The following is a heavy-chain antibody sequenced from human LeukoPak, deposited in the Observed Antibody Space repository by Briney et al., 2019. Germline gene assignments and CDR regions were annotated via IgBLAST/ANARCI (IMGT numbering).Heavy chain of an antibody. V-gene: IGHV3-66*01. CDR1: GFTVSSNY. CDR2: IYSGGST. D-gene: IGHD1-26*01. CDR3: ARDQQWELNAFDI. Sequence: HPGGSLRLSCAASGFTVSSNYMSWVRQAPGKGLEWVSVIYSGGSTYYADSVKGRFTISRDNSKNTLYLQMNSLRAEDTAVYYCARDQQWELNAFDIWGQGTMVTVSS. J-gene: IGHJ3*02.